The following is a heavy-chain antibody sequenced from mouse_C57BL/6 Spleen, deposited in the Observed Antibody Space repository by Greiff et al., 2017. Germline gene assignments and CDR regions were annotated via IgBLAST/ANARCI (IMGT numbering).Heavy chain of an antibody. Sequence: EVQLVESGGGLVKPGGSLKLSCAASGFTFSSYAMSWVRQTPEKRLEWVATFSDGGSYTYYPDNVKGRFTISRDNAKNNLYLQMSHLKSEDTAMYYCARANCDADWYFDVWGTGTTVTVSS. CDR2: FSDGGSYT. CDR3: ARANCDADWYFDV. V-gene: IGHV5-4*01. D-gene: IGHD4-1*01. CDR1: GFTFSSYA. J-gene: IGHJ1*03.